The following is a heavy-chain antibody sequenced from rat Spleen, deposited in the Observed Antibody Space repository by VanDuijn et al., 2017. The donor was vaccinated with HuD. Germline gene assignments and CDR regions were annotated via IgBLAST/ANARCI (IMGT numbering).Heavy chain of an antibody. J-gene: IGHJ1*01. CDR3: SRRPFYNGSWFLDF. V-gene: IGHV5-7*01. CDR1: GFTFSDYN. Sequence: EVQLVESGGGLVQPGRSLKLSCAASGFTFSDYNVAWVRQAPKKGLEWVTTITYDGSSSYYRASVKGRFTISRDNAKSTLYLQMDSLRSEDTATYYCSRRPFYNGSWFLDFFGPGTMVPVSS. CDR2: ITYDGSSS. D-gene: IGHD1-10*01.